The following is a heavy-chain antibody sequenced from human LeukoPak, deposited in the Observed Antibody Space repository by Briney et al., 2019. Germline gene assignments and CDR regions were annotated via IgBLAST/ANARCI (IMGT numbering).Heavy chain of an antibody. CDR3: ARGRGVGAMGNFDY. CDR2: INHSGST. J-gene: IGHJ4*02. V-gene: IGHV4-34*01. CDR1: GGSFSGYY. D-gene: IGHD1-26*01. Sequence: SETLSLTCAVYGGSFSGYYWSWIRQPPGKGLEWIGEINHSGSTNYNPSLKSRVTISVDTSKNQFSLKLSSVTAADTAVYYCARGRGVGAMGNFDYWGQGTLVTVSS.